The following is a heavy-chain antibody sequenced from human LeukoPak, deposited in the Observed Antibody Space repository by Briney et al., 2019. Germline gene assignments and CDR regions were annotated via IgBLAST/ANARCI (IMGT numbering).Heavy chain of an antibody. V-gene: IGHV4-34*10. CDR1: GGSFSDYY. CDR3: ARESSGWYTYFQH. D-gene: IGHD6-19*01. Sequence: SETLSLTCNVSGGSFSDYYWTWIRQPPGKGLEWIGEINQSGGTKYNPSLKSRISISGDTTKSQFSLKLSSVTAADTAVYYCARESSGWYTYFQHWGQGTLVTVSS. CDR2: INQSGGT. J-gene: IGHJ1*01.